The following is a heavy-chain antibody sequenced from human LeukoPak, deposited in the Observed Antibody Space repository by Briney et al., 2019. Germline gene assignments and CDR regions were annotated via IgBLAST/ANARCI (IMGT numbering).Heavy chain of an antibody. V-gene: IGHV3-23*01. Sequence: GGSLRLSCAASGFTFSSYAMSWVRQAPGKGLEWVSAISGSGGSTYYADSVKGRFTISRDNSKNTLYLQMNSLRAEDTAVYYCAKAHDGSGYVGWYYFDYWGQGTLVTVSS. D-gene: IGHD3-22*01. CDR3: AKAHDGSGYVGWYYFDY. CDR1: GFTFSSYA. CDR2: ISGSGGST. J-gene: IGHJ4*02.